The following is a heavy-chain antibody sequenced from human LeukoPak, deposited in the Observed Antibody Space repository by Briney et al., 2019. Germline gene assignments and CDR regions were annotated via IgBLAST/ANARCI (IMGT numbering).Heavy chain of an antibody. J-gene: IGHJ3*02. V-gene: IGHV3-7*01. CDR2: MKQDGSDK. Sequence: PGGSLRLSSAASGFTFSTHWMSWVCLAPGKGLEWVASMKQDGSDKYYVDSVKGRFTISRDNAKNSLYLQMNSLRAEDTAVYYCARACYYDSSGYCHDAFDIWGQGTMVTVSS. CDR1: GFTFSTHW. CDR3: ARACYYDSSGYCHDAFDI. D-gene: IGHD3-22*01.